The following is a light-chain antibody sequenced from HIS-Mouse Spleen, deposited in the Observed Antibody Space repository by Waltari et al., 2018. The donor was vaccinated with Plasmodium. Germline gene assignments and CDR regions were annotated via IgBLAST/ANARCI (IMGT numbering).Light chain of an antibody. V-gene: IGKV3-15*01. CDR3: QQYNNWSFT. CDR2: GAS. CDR1: QSGSRN. J-gene: IGKJ3*01. Sequence: DIVMTQSPATLSVSPRERATLSCRASQSGSRNLAWYPPKPGRAPRHLIYGASTRATGIPARFSGSGSGTEVTRTISSLQSEDFAVYYCQQYNNWSFTFGPGTKVDIK.